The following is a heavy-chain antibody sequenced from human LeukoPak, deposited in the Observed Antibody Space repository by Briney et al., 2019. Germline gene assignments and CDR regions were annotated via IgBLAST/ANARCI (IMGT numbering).Heavy chain of an antibody. CDR2: ISGSGDNT. J-gene: IGHJ1*01. CDR3: AKGVVVTAIPPFQH. V-gene: IGHV3-23*01. CDR1: GFTFSSYA. D-gene: IGHD2-21*02. Sequence: PGGSLRLSCAASGFTFSSYAMSWVRQAPGKGLEWVSGISGSGDNTYYADSVKGRFTISRDNSKNTLYVQVNSLGTEDTAAYYCAKGVVVTAIPPFQHWGQGTLVTVSS.